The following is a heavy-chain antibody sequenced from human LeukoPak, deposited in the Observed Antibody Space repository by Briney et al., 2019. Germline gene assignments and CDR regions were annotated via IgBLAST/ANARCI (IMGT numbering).Heavy chain of an antibody. J-gene: IGHJ4*02. V-gene: IGHV3-49*03. Sequence: QAGGSLRLSCTGFGFTFGDYAMSWFRQAPGKGLEWVGFTRSKGYGGTTEYAASVKGRFIISRDDSKNIAYLQMNSLKTEDTAVYYCTRCYGSGTPDDYWGQGTLVTVSS. CDR1: GFTFGDYA. CDR2: TRSKGYGGTT. CDR3: TRCYGSGTPDDY. D-gene: IGHD3-10*01.